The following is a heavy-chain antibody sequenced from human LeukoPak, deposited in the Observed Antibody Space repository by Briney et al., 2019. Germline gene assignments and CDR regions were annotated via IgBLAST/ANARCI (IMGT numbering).Heavy chain of an antibody. CDR2: IYYSGST. V-gene: IGHV4-39*07. J-gene: IGHJ4*02. CDR3: ARDGLRYYYDSSGYYFPGGFDY. D-gene: IGHD3-22*01. Sequence: SETLSLTCTVSGGSISSSSYYWGWIRQPPGKGLEWIGSIYYSGSTYYNPSLKSRVTISVDTSKNQFSLKLSSVTAADTAVYYCARDGLRYYYDSSGYYFPGGFDYWGQGTLVTVSS. CDR1: GGSISSSSYY.